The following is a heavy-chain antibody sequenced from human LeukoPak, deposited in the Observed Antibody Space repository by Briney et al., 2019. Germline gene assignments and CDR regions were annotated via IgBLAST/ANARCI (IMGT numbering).Heavy chain of an antibody. Sequence: ASVKVSCKASGYTFTGYYMHWVRQAPGQGLEWMGWINPNSGGTKYVQNFQGGVTMTRDTSISTAYMELSGLRSDDTAVYYCARGPAYSQYCANGVCYFLDHWGQGALVTVSS. CDR1: GYTFTGYY. CDR3: ARGPAYSQYCANGVCYFLDH. D-gene: IGHD2-8*01. J-gene: IGHJ4*02. V-gene: IGHV1-2*02. CDR2: INPNSGGT.